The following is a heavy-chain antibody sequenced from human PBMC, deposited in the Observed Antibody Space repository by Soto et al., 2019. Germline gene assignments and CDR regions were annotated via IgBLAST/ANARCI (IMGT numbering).Heavy chain of an antibody. D-gene: IGHD3-10*01. CDR1: GGSISSGGYS. CDR3: ASGRYYYYGMDV. CDR2: IYHSGST. V-gene: IGHV4-30-2*01. J-gene: IGHJ6*02. Sequence: PSETLSLTCAVSGGSISSGGYSWSWIRQPPGKGLEWIGYIYHSGSTYYNPSLKSRVTISVDRSKNQFSLKLSSVTAADTAVYYCASGRYYYYGMDVWGQGTTVTVSS.